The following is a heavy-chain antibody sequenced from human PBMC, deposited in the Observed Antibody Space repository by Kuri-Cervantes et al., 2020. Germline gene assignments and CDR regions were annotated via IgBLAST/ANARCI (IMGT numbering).Heavy chain of an antibody. J-gene: IGHJ4*02. D-gene: IGHD3-22*01. V-gene: IGHV3-21*01. CDR1: GFTFSSYS. CDR2: ISSSSSYI. Sequence: GGSLRLSCAASGFTFSSYSMNWVRQAPGKGLEWVSSISSSSSYIYYADSVKGRFTISRDNAKNSLYLQMNSLRAEDTAVYYCARDPSYYDSSGYFDYWGQGTLVIVSS. CDR3: ARDPSYYDSSGYFDY.